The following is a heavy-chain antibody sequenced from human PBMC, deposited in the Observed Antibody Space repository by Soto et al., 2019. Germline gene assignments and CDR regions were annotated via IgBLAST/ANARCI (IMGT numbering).Heavy chain of an antibody. D-gene: IGHD2-2*01. J-gene: IGHJ5*02. CDR3: ARQPYCSSTSCYPFSNWFDP. CDR1: GGSISSSSCY. Sequence: SETLSLTCTVSGGSISSSSCYWGWIRQPPGKGLEWIGSIYYSGSTYYNPSLKSRVTISVDTSKNQFSLKLSSVTAADTAVYYCARQPYCSSTSCYPFSNWFDPWGQGTLVTVSS. CDR2: IYYSGST. V-gene: IGHV4-39*01.